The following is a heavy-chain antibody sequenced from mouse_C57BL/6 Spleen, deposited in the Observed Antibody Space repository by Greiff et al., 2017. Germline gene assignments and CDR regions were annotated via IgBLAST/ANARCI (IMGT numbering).Heavy chain of an antibody. Sequence: VQLQQSGAELMKPGASVKLSCKATGYTFTGYWMEWVKQSPENGLEWVGEILPGCSSTNYNENFKGKSTFTADTSSNTAYMQLISLTTEDSAIYYYAMTSFAYWGQGTLVTVSA. V-gene: IGHV1-9*01. D-gene: IGHD2-13*01. CDR1: GYTFTGYW. CDR2: ILPGCSST. J-gene: IGHJ3*01. CDR3: AMTSFAY.